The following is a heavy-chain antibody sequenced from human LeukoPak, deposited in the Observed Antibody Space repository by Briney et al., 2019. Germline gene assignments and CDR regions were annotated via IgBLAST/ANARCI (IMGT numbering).Heavy chain of an antibody. Sequence: GESLKISCKGSGYSVTSYFVGWVRQLPGKGLEWMGIIYPGDSDTRYSPSFQGQVTISADKSISTAYLQWSSLKGSDTAMYYCARRAYSYAYGYWGQGTLVTVSS. V-gene: IGHV5-51*01. CDR1: GYSVTSYF. CDR2: IYPGDSDT. CDR3: ARRAYSYAYGY. J-gene: IGHJ4*02. D-gene: IGHD5-18*01.